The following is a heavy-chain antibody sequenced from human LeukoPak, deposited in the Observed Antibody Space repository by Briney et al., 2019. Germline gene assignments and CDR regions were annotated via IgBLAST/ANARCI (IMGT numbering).Heavy chain of an antibody. CDR2: IYSGGST. CDR1: GFTVSSNY. J-gene: IGHJ3*02. V-gene: IGHV3-66*02. D-gene: IGHD2-2*01. CDR3: AKVSQLMRAFDI. Sequence: GGSLRLSCAASGFTVSSNYMSWVRQAPGKGLEWVSVIYSGGSTYYADSVKGRFTISRDNSKNTLYLQMNSLRAEDAAVYYCAKVSQLMRAFDIWGQGTMVTVSS.